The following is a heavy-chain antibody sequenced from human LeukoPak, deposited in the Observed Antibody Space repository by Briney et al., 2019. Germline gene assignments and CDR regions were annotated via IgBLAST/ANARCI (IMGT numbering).Heavy chain of an antibody. CDR3: ARGTPAVAGFDY. CDR1: GGTFSSYT. Sequence: SVKVSCKASGGTFSSYTISWVRQAPGQGLEWMGRIIPILGIANYAQKFQGRVTITADKSTSTAYMELSSLRSEDTAVYYCARGTPAVAGFDYWGQGTLVTVSS. V-gene: IGHV1-69*02. CDR2: IIPILGIA. J-gene: IGHJ4*02. D-gene: IGHD6-19*01.